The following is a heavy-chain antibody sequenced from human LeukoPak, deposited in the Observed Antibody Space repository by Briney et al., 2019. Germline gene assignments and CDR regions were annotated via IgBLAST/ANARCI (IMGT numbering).Heavy chain of an antibody. V-gene: IGHV4-34*01. D-gene: IGHD6-13*01. Sequence: SETLSLTCGVHGESLNDYYWSWIRQPPGKGLEWIGTIYYSGSTYYNPSLKSRVTISVDTSKNLFSLKLSSVTAADTALYYCARHRIAAADDAFEIWGQGTMVTVSS. CDR3: ARHRIAAADDAFEI. CDR1: GESLNDYY. J-gene: IGHJ3*02. CDR2: IYYSGST.